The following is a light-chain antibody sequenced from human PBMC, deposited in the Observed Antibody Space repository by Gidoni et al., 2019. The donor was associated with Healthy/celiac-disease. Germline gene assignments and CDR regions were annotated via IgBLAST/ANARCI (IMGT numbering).Light chain of an antibody. V-gene: IGKV3-11*01. CDR3: QQRSNGPRFT. CDR1: QSVSSY. J-gene: IGKJ5*01. Sequence: IVLPQSPATLSLSPGERATLSSSASQSVSSYFAWYQQKPGQAPRLLIYDAAYRSTGISARFSGSGSGTDFSLIISSLEPEDVAVYYCQQRSNGPRFTFGQGTRLEIK. CDR2: DAA.